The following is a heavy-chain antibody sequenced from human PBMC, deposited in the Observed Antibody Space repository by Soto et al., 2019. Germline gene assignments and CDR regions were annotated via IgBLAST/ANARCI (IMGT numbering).Heavy chain of an antibody. CDR3: ARVGIMGYSSGWCDY. V-gene: IGHV1-69*06. CDR1: GGTFSSYA. J-gene: IGHJ4*02. D-gene: IGHD6-19*01. Sequence: SVKVSCKASGGTFSSYAISWVRQAPGQGLEWMGGIIPIFGTANYAQKFQGRVTITADKSTSTAYMELSSLRSEDTAVYYCARVGIMGYSSGWCDYWGQGTLVTVSS. CDR2: IIPIFGTA.